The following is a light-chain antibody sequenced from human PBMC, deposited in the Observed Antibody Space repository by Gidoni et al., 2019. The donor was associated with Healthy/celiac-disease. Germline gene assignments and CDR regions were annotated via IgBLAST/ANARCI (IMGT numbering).Light chain of an antibody. J-gene: IGLJ2*01. V-gene: IGLV3-27*01. Sequence: SYELPQPSSVSVSPGQTARITCSGDVLAKKYARWFQQKPGQAPVLVIYKDSERPSGIPERFSGSSSGTTVTLTISGAQVEDEADDYCYSAADNNRVFGGGTKLTVL. CDR1: VLAKKY. CDR3: YSAADNNRV. CDR2: KDS.